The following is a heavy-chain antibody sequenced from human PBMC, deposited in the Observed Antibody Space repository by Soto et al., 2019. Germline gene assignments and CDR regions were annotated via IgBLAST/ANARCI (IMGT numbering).Heavy chain of an antibody. CDR3: ARAYYYDRSFDY. D-gene: IGHD3-22*01. Sequence: ASVKVSCKASGYTFTSYAMHWVRQAPGQRLEWMGWINAGNGNTKYSQKFQGRVTITRDTSASTAYMELSSLRSEDTAVYYCARAYYYDRSFDYWGQGTLVTVSS. J-gene: IGHJ4*02. CDR1: GYTFTSYA. V-gene: IGHV1-3*01. CDR2: INAGNGNT.